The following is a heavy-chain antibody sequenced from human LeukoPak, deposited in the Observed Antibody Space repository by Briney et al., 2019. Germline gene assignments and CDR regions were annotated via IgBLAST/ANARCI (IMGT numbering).Heavy chain of an antibody. J-gene: IGHJ4*02. CDR2: ISGSGGST. Sequence: PGGSLRLSCAASGFTFSSYAMSWVCQAPGKGLEWVSAISGSGGSTYYADSVKGRFTISRDNSKNTLYLQMNSLRAEDTAVYYCAKGSTVGGSRFDHWGQGTLVTVSS. D-gene: IGHD4-11*01. CDR1: GFTFSSYA. CDR3: AKGSTVGGSRFDH. V-gene: IGHV3-23*01.